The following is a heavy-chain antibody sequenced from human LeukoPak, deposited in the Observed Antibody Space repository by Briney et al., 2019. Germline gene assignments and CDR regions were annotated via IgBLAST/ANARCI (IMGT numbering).Heavy chain of an antibody. Sequence: PGGSLRLSCAASGFTFTSYWMSWVRQAPGKALEWVANIKDDGSETYYADSVKGRFTISRDNSKNTLYLQINSLRAEDTAVYFCAKDRLGGPYFFHYWGQGTLVTVSS. D-gene: IGHD3-16*01. J-gene: IGHJ4*02. CDR2: IKDDGSET. V-gene: IGHV3-7*03. CDR1: GFTFTSYW. CDR3: AKDRLGGPYFFHY.